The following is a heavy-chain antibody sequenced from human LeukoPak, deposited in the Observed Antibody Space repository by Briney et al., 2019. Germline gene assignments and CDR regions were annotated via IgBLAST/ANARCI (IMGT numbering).Heavy chain of an antibody. V-gene: IGHV3-30*04. J-gene: IGHJ6*03. Sequence: GGSLRLSCAASGFPFNTYAMKWVRQAPGKGLEWMAVVWSDGSDQYYADSVQGRFSISRDNSKNTLYLQMDSVRVEDTAVYYCARVSRPGWYDYYYMDVWGKGTTVTVSS. CDR2: VWSDGSDQ. CDR1: GFPFNTYA. CDR3: ARVSRPGWYDYYYMDV. D-gene: IGHD2/OR15-2a*01.